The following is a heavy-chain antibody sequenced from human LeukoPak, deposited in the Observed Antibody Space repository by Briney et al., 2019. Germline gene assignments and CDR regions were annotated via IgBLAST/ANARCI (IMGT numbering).Heavy chain of an antibody. V-gene: IGHV4-39*07. D-gene: IGHD3-10*01. J-gene: IGHJ4*02. Sequence: SETLSLTCTVSGGSIRSSYYYWGWIRQPPGKGLEWIGSIYDSGSTYYNPSLKSRVAISVDTSKNQFSLKLSSETAADTAVYYCARGIPDYGSGSPTTSFDYWGQGTLVTVSS. CDR3: ARGIPDYGSGSPTTSFDY. CDR1: GGSIRSSYYY. CDR2: IYDSGST.